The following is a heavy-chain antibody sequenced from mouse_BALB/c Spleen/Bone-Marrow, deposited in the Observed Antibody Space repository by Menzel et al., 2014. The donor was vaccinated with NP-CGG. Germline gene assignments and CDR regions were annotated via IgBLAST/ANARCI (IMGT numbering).Heavy chain of an antibody. CDR3: ARQSRYEDYYAMDY. CDR1: GFTFSSYY. J-gene: IGHJ4*01. D-gene: IGHD2-14*01. V-gene: IGHV5-6-2*01. CDR2: INSNGGTT. Sequence: EVKLQESGGGLVKLGGSLKLSCAASGFTFSSYYMSWVRQTPEKRLELVAAINSNGGTTYYPDTVKGRFTISRDNAKNTLYLQMSSLKSEDTALYYCARQSRYEDYYAMDYWGQGTPVTVSS.